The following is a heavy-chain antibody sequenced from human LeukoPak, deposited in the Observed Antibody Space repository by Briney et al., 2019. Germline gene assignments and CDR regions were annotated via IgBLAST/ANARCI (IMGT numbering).Heavy chain of an antibody. CDR2: MNPNSGNT. J-gene: IGHJ3*02. CDR3: ARSSSTLSDAFDI. V-gene: IGHV1-8*01. Sequence: ASVKVSCKASGYTFTSSDINWARQATGQGLEWMGWMNPNSGNTASAQKFQGRVTMTRNTSISTAYMELSSLRSEDTAVYYCARSSSTLSDAFDIWGQGTMVTVSS. CDR1: GYTFTSSD.